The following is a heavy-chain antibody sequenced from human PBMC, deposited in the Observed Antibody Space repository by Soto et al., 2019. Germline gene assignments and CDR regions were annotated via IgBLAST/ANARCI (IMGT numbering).Heavy chain of an antibody. CDR2: IKQDGSEK. J-gene: IGHJ6*03. CDR1: GFTFSGYW. Sequence: EAQLVESGGGLVQPGGSLRLSCAASGFTFSGYWMTWVRQAPGKGLEWVANIKQDGSEKYYVDSEKGRFTISRDNAKNSLSLQMNSLRVEDTAVYYCARFRYSGSWYYYMDVWGKGTSVTVSS. D-gene: IGHD6-13*01. V-gene: IGHV3-7*01. CDR3: ARFRYSGSWYYYMDV.